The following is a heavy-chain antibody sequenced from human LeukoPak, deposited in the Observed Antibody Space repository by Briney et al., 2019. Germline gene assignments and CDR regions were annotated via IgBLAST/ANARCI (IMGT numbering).Heavy chain of an antibody. Sequence: SETLSLTCAVSGVSISSSNWWSWVRQPPGKGLEWIGEIYHSGSTNYNPSLKSRVTISVDKSKNQFSLKLSSVTAADTAVYYCARALVVVDAFDIWGQGTMVTVSS. CDR1: GVSISSSNW. V-gene: IGHV4-4*02. CDR2: IYHSGST. J-gene: IGHJ3*02. CDR3: ARALVVVDAFDI. D-gene: IGHD3-22*01.